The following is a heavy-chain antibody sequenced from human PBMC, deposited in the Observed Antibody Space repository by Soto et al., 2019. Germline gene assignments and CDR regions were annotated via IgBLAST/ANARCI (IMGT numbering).Heavy chain of an antibody. J-gene: IGHJ4*02. D-gene: IGHD6-19*01. CDR1: GFTFSRHS. CDR2: IGTTSTYI. Sequence: EVQLVESGGGLVEPGGSLRLSCAASGFTFSRHSLNLVRQAPGKGLEWVSSIGTTSTYIYYADSVKGRFTISRDNAKNSLYLQMDSLRAEDTAVYYCARDGYSSGFDYWGQGTLVTASS. CDR3: ARDGYSSGFDY. V-gene: IGHV3-21*01.